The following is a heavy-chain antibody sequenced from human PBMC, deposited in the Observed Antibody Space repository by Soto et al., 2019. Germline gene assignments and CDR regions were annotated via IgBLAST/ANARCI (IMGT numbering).Heavy chain of an antibody. V-gene: IGHV3-7*01. CDR3: ATDNRDPLLAFDI. J-gene: IGHJ3*02. CDR2: TKQDGSEE. Sequence: GGSLRLSCAASGFTFSNYWMTWVRQAPGKGLEWVANTKQDGSEERYVDSVKGRLTISRDNAKNSLYLQMNSLRAEDTAVYYCATDNRDPLLAFDIWGKGTMVNVS. D-gene: IGHD2-21*01. CDR1: GFTFSNYW.